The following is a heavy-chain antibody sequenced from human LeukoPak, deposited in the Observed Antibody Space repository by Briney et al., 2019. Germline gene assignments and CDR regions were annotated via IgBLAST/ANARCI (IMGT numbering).Heavy chain of an antibody. CDR3: ARDPPGAWGGYDQYYYYYMDV. V-gene: IGHV1-69*05. J-gene: IGHJ6*03. D-gene: IGHD5-12*01. CDR2: IIPIFGTA. Sequence: GASVKLSCKASGGTFTSYAISWVRQAPGQGLEWMGRIIPIFGTANYAQKSQGRGTITTDESTSTAYMELSSLRSEDTAVYYCARDPPGAWGGYDQYYYYYMDVWGKGTTVTVSS. CDR1: GGTFTSYA.